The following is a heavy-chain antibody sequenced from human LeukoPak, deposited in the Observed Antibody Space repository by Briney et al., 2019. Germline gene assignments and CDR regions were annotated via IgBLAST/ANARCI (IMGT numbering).Heavy chain of an antibody. CDR1: GFTFSSYA. V-gene: IGHV3-20*04. D-gene: IGHD3-22*01. Sequence: GGSLRLSCAASGFTFSSYAMSWVRQAPGKGLEWVSGIDWNGGSTGYADSVKGRFTISRDNAKNSLFLQMNTLRAEDTALYYCAKDSTYYYDSSGYYYWRWFDYWGQGTLVTVSS. CDR2: IDWNGGST. CDR3: AKDSTYYYDSSGYYYWRWFDY. J-gene: IGHJ4*02.